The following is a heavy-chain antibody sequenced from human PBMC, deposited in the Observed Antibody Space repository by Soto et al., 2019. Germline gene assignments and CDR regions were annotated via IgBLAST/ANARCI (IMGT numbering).Heavy chain of an antibody. Sequence: GGSLRLSCAASGFTFGPFWMHWVRQVPGKGLVWLSHINADGSTIVYADSVKGRFTISRDNAKNSLYLQMNSLRAEDTAVYYCARAYCGGDCYPSTSWLDPWGQGTLVTVFS. D-gene: IGHD2-21*02. CDR3: ARAYCGGDCYPSTSWLDP. CDR1: GFTFGPFW. V-gene: IGHV3-74*01. J-gene: IGHJ5*02. CDR2: INADGSTI.